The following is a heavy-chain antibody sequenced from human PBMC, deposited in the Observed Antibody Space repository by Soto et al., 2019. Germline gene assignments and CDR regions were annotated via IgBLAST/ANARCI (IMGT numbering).Heavy chain of an antibody. CDR1: GGSISSGGYS. CDR2: IYHSGST. Sequence: QLQLQESGSGLVKPSQTLSLTCAVSGGSISSGGYSWSWIRQPPGKGREWIGYIYHSGSTYYNPSLKSRVTISVDRSKNQFSLKLSSVTAADTAVYYCAREVGGSMVRGYNWFDPWGQGTLVTVSS. D-gene: IGHD3-10*01. J-gene: IGHJ5*02. V-gene: IGHV4-30-2*01. CDR3: AREVGGSMVRGYNWFDP.